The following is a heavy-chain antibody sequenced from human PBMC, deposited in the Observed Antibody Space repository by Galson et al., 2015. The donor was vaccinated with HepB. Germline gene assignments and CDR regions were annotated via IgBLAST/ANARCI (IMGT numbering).Heavy chain of an antibody. D-gene: IGHD4-23*01. CDR2: FDPEDGET. Sequence: SVKVSCKVSGYTLTELSMHWVRQAPGQGLEWMGGFDPEDGETIYAQKFQGRVTMTEDTSTDTAYMELSSLRSEDTAVYYCATPDTTVVTPDVAFDIWGQGTMVTVSS. CDR3: ATPDTTVVTPDVAFDI. CDR1: GYTLTELS. V-gene: IGHV1-24*01. J-gene: IGHJ3*02.